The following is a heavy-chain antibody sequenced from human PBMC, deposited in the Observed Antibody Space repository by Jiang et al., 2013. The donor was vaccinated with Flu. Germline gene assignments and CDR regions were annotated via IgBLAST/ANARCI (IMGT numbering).Heavy chain of an antibody. Sequence: QLVESGGGLVQPGGSLRLSCAASGFISSDHYMDWVRQAPGKGLEWVGRIRNKANSYSTEYAASVKGRFIISRDDSKNSVYLQMNSLKTEDTAVYYCARTNPNSLHDYWGQGTLVAVSS. CDR2: IRNKANSYST. V-gene: IGHV3-72*01. J-gene: IGHJ4*02. CDR1: GFISSDHY. D-gene: IGHD4-11*01. CDR3: ARTNPNSLHDY.